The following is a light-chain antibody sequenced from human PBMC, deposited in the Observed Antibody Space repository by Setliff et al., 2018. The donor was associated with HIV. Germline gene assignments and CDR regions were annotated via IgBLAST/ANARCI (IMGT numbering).Light chain of an antibody. CDR3: CSYAGGSTLV. CDR2: EVR. J-gene: IGLJ2*01. CDR1: SSDVGNYNV. V-gene: IGLV2-23*02. Sequence: HSALSQPASVSGSPVQSITISCTGTSSDVGNYNVVSWYQQHPGKAPKLMIFEVRKRPSGVSNRFSGSKSGNTASLTISGLQAEDEADYYCCSYAGGSTLVFGGGTK.